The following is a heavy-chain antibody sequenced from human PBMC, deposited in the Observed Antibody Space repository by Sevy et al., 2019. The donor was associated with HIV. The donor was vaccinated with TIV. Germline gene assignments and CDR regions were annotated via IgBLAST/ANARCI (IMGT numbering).Heavy chain of an antibody. D-gene: IGHD3-22*01. J-gene: IGHJ4*02. V-gene: IGHV1-18*01. CDR1: GYTFTSYG. CDR2: ISAYNGNT. Sequence: ASVKVSCKASGYTFTSYGISWVRQAPRQGLEWMGWISAYNGNTNYAQKLQGRVTMTTDTSTSTAYMELRSLRSDDTAVYYCARDERYYYDSSGHDYWGQGTLVTVSS. CDR3: ARDERYYYDSSGHDY.